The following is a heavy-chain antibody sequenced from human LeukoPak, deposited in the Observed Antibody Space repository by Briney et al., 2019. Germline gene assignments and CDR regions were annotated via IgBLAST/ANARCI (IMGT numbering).Heavy chain of an antibody. CDR3: AKDRASGDYGY. J-gene: IGHJ4*02. CDR1: GFTVSSNY. D-gene: IGHD4-17*01. CDR2: ISYDGSNK. Sequence: GGSLRLSCAASGFTVSSNYMSWVRQAPGKGLEWVAVISYDGSNKYYADSVKGRFTISRDNSKNTLYLQMNSLRAEDTAVYYCAKDRASGDYGYWGQGTLVTVSS. V-gene: IGHV3-30*18.